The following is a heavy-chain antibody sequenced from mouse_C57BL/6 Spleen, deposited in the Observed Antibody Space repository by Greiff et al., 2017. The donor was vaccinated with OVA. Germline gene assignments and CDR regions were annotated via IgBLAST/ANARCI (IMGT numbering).Heavy chain of an antibody. J-gene: IGHJ4*01. Sequence: VQLQQSGAELVKPGASVKLSCKASGYTFTSYWMQWVKQRPGQGLEWIGEIDPSDSYTNYNQKFKGKATLTVDTSSSTAYMQLSSLTSEDSAVYYCALIYDGYSYAMDYWGQGTSVTVSS. CDR2: IDPSDSYT. V-gene: IGHV1-50*01. D-gene: IGHD2-3*01. CDR1: GYTFTSYW. CDR3: ALIYDGYSYAMDY.